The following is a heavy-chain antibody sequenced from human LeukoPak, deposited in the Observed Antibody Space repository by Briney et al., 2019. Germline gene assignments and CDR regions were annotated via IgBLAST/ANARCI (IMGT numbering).Heavy chain of an antibody. CDR2: ISPSGGST. V-gene: IGHV1-46*01. J-gene: IGHJ3*02. CDR3: ARERFRGHNYATDAFNI. CDR1: GYTFTSNY. D-gene: IGHD5-18*01. Sequence: ASVKVSCKAFGYTFTSNYMHWVRQAPGQGPEWMGVISPSGGSTTYAQKFQGRLTISRDRSKNTLYLQMNSLRTEDTAVYYCARERFRGHNYATDAFNIRGQGTMVTVSS.